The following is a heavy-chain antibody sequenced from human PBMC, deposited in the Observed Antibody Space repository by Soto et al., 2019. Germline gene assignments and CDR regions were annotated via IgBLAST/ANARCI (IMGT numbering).Heavy chain of an antibody. D-gene: IGHD3-3*01. CDR3: ERDLRFLDPPGGAYHYGMDV. CDR1: GYTFTSYY. Sequence: ASVKVSCKASGYTFTSYYMHWVRQAPGQGLEWMGWINPNSGGTNYAQKFQGWVTMTRDTSISTAYMELSRLRSDDTAVYYCERDLRFLDPPGGAYHYGMDVWGEGTTVTVSS. J-gene: IGHJ6*04. CDR2: INPNSGGT. V-gene: IGHV1-2*04.